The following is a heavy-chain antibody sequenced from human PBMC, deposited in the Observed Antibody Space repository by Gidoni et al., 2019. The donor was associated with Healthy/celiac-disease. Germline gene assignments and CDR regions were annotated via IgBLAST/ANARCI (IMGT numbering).Heavy chain of an antibody. D-gene: IGHD2-2*02. CDR3: AREPGGEDIVVVPAAIPGGYYGMDV. J-gene: IGHJ6*02. Sequence: QVQLQQSGPGLVKPSQTLSLTCAISGDSVSSNSPAWHWIRQSPSRGLEWLGRTYYRSKWYNDYAVSVKSRITINPDTSKNQFSLQLNSVTPEDTAVYYCAREPGGEDIVVVPAAIPGGYYGMDVWGQGTTVTVSS. CDR1: GDSVSSNSPA. CDR2: TYYRSKWYN. V-gene: IGHV6-1*01.